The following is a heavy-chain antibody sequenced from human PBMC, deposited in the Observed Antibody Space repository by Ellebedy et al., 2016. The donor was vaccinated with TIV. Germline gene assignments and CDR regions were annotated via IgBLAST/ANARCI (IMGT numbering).Heavy chain of an antibody. CDR1: GFTFSSYS. D-gene: IGHD6-13*01. CDR2: ISSNSNYI. CDR3: ARGAMAAAGDEY. V-gene: IGHV3-21*01. J-gene: IGHJ4*02. Sequence: GESLKISCAASGFTFSSYSMNWVRQAPGKGLGWVSSISSNSNYIYYADSVRGRFTISRDNAKKSLYLQMNSLRAEDTAVYYCARGAMAAAGDEYWGQGTLVTVSS.